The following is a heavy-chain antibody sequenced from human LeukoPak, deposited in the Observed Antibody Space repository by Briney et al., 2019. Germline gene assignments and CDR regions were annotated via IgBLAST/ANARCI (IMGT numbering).Heavy chain of an antibody. CDR2: IYSGGST. CDR3: ARVTNRLGYFDY. Sequence: GGSLRLSCAASGFTVSSNYMSWVRQAPGKGLEWVSVIYSGGSTYYADSVKGRFTISRDNSKNTLYLQMNSPRAEDTAVYYCARVTNRLGYFDYWGQGTLVTVSS. D-gene: IGHD7-27*01. V-gene: IGHV3-66*01. J-gene: IGHJ4*02. CDR1: GFTVSSNY.